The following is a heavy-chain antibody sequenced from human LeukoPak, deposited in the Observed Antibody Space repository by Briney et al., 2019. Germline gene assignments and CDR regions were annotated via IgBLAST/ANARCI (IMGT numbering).Heavy chain of an antibody. D-gene: IGHD3-22*01. J-gene: IGHJ3*02. Sequence: PLASVKVSCKASGYTFTSYGISWVRQAPGQGLEWMGWISAYNGNTNYAQKLQGRVTMTTDTSTSAAYMELRSLRSDDTAVYYCARDYRYYYDSRGVPDAFDIWGQGTMVTVSS. CDR2: ISAYNGNT. CDR3: ARDYRYYYDSRGVPDAFDI. CDR1: GYTFTSYG. V-gene: IGHV1-18*01.